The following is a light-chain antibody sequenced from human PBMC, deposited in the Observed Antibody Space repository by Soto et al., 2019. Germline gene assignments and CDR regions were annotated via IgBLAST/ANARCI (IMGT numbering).Light chain of an antibody. CDR3: QQYGSSPPIT. V-gene: IGKV3-20*01. J-gene: IGKJ5*01. CDR2: AAS. CDR1: QSVHNNY. Sequence: IALTQSPGTLSLSPGVRATLSCRASQSVHNNYLAWYQQKPGQAPRLLIYAASARATGIPARFSGSGSGTDFTLTISRLEPEDSAVYYCQQYGSSPPITVGQGTRLEIE.